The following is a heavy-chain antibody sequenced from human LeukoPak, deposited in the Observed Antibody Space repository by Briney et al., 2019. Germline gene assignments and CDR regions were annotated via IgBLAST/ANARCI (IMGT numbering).Heavy chain of an antibody. V-gene: IGHV3-30*18. CDR2: ISSDGSRK. D-gene: IGHD4-23*01. CDR1: RFSFSDYD. Sequence: PGGSLRLSCRASRFSFSDYDMHWVRQAPGKGLEWVAVISSDGSRKHYGDSVKGRFTISRDNAKNSLYLQMDSLRTEDTAFYYCAKVKSPQLTVTPGFDSWGQGTLVTVSS. J-gene: IGHJ4*02. CDR3: AKVKSPQLTVTPGFDS.